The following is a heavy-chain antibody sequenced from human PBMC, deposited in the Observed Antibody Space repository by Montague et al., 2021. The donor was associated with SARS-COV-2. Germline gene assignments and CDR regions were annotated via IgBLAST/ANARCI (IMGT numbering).Heavy chain of an antibody. CDR2: IYNSGSA. V-gene: IGHV4-59*12. D-gene: IGHD2-2*01. CDR3: ARTPFSRRSPDY. J-gene: IGHJ4*02. CDR1: GGSINSFY. Sequence: SETLSLTCTVSGGSINSFYWSWIRQPPGKGLEWIGYIYNSGSANYSPSLKSRVTISVDTSKDQFSLRLSSVTAADTAVYYCARTPFSRRSPDYWGQGALVTVSS.